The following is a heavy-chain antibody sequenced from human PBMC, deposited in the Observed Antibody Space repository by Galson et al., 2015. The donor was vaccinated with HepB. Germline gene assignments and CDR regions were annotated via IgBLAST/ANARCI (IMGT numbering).Heavy chain of an antibody. V-gene: IGHV5-10-1*01. Sequence: QSGAEVKKPGESLRISCKGSGYSFTNYWISWVRQMPGKGLEWMGRVDASDSYSDYSPSFQGHVSISVDKSISTAYLQWSSLKASDTAIYYCARLRGHDAYIGVYGMDVWRLGTTVTVSS. CDR1: GYSFTNYW. CDR3: ARLRGHDAYIGVYGMDV. CDR2: VDASDSYS. D-gene: IGHD5-24*01. J-gene: IGHJ6*02.